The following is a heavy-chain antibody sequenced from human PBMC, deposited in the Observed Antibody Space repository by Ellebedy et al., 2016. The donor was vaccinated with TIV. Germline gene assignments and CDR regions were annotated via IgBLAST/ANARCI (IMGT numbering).Heavy chain of an antibody. J-gene: IGHJ5*02. CDR3: AKGGSSSWISNWFDP. V-gene: IGHV3-74*01. CDR1: GFTFSSYW. CDR2: MKGDGSSV. Sequence: GESLKISCAASGFTFSSYWMYWVRQAPGKGLEWVSRMKGDGSSVTYADSVKGRFTISSDNAKHTLYLQMNSLRAEDMALYYCAKGGSSSWISNWFDPWGQGTLVTVSS. D-gene: IGHD6-13*01.